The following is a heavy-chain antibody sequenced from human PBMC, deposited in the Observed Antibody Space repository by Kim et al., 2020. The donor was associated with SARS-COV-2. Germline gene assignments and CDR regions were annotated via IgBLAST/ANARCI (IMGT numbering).Heavy chain of an antibody. CDR3: ARVNAVGAYGSGSYYFDY. CDR1: GFTVISNY. Sequence: GGSLRLSCAASGFTVISNYMSWVRQAPGKGLEWVSIIYSGGSTYYADSVKGRFTISRDNSKNTLYLQMNSLRAEDTAVYYCARVNAVGAYGSGSYYFDYWGQGTLVTVSS. V-gene: IGHV3-53*01. D-gene: IGHD3-10*01. J-gene: IGHJ4*02. CDR2: IYSGGST.